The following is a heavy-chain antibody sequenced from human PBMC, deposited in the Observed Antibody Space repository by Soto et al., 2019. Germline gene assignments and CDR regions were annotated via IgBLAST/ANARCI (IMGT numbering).Heavy chain of an antibody. CDR1: GFTFSSYS. J-gene: IGHJ6*02. V-gene: IGHV3-48*02. CDR3: ARVGEQWLVVSNYYYYGMDV. CDR2: ISSSSSTI. Sequence: EVQLVESGGGLVQPGGSLRLSCAASGFTFSSYSMNWVRQAPGKGLEWVSYISSSSSTIYYADSVKGRFTITRDNAKNTLYLQMNSRRDEDTAVDYCARVGEQWLVVSNYYYYGMDVWGQGTTVTVSS. D-gene: IGHD6-19*01.